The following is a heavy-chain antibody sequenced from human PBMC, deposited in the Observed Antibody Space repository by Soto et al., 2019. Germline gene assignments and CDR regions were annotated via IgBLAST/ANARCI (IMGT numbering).Heavy chain of an antibody. J-gene: IGHJ4*02. CDR3: ARDSPDSGSYLFDY. V-gene: IGHV3-33*01. CDR1: GFTFSSYG. Sequence: GGSLRLSCAASGFTFSSYGMHWVRQAPGKGLEWVAVIWYDGSNKYYADSVKGRFTISRDNSKNTLYLQMNSLRAEDTAVYYCARDSPDSGSYLFDYWGQGTLVTVSS. D-gene: IGHD3-10*01. CDR2: IWYDGSNK.